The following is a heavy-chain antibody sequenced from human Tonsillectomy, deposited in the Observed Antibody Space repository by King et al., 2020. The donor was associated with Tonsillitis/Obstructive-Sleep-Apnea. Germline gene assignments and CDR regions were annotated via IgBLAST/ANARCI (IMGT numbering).Heavy chain of an antibody. CDR2: ISGSGGST. V-gene: IGHV3-23*04. J-gene: IGHJ3*02. D-gene: IGHD2-2*02. CDR1: GFTFSSYA. Sequence: VQLVESGGGLVQPGGSLRLSCAASGFTFSSYAMSWVRQAPGKGLEWVSAISGSGGSTYYADSVKGRFTISRDNSKNTLYLQMNSLRAEDTAVYYCAKDSGYQLLYEGAFDIWGQGKMVTVSS. CDR3: AKDSGYQLLYEGAFDI.